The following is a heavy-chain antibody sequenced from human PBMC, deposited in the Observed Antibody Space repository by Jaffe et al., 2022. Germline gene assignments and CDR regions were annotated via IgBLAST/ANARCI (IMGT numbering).Heavy chain of an antibody. Sequence: QVQLQQWGAGLLKPSETLSLTCAVYGGSFSGYYWSWIRQPPGKGLEWIGEINHSGSTNYNPSLKSRVTISVDTSKNQFSLKLSSVTAADTAVYYCARVRLRFLEWPYYYYYYYMDVWGKGTTVTVSS. CDR2: INHSGST. V-gene: IGHV4-34*01. CDR3: ARVRLRFLEWPYYYYYYYMDV. CDR1: GGSFSGYY. J-gene: IGHJ6*03. D-gene: IGHD3-3*01.